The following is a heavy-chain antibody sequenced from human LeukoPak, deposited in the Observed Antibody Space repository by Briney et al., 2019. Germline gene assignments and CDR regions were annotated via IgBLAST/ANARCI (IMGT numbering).Heavy chain of an antibody. V-gene: IGHV3-23*01. J-gene: IGHJ4*02. CDR3: ARDYADYVGYFFFDY. D-gene: IGHD4-17*01. CDR2: ISGGGETT. Sequence: GGSLRLSCAASGFTFNNYAMNWFRQAPGKGLAWVSSISGGGETTYYADSAKGRFTISRDNSQNTLYLQMNSLRAEDTAVYYCARDYADYVGYFFFDYWGQGTLVTVSS. CDR1: GFTFNNYA.